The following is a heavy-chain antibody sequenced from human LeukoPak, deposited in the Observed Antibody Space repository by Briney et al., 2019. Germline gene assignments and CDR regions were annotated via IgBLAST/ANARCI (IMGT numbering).Heavy chain of an antibody. J-gene: IGHJ4*02. Sequence: GGSLRLSCAASGFTFSSYAMSWVRQAPGKGLEWVSAISGSGGSTYYADSVKGRFTISRDNSKNTLYLQMNSLRAEDTAVYYCAKVPRGLILTGLDYWGQGTLVTVSS. CDR1: GFTFSSYA. CDR2: ISGSGGST. CDR3: AKVPRGLILTGLDY. D-gene: IGHD3-9*01. V-gene: IGHV3-23*01.